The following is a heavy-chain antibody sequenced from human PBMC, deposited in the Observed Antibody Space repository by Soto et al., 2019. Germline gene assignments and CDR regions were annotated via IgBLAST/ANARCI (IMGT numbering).Heavy chain of an antibody. CDR2: ISGSGGST. V-gene: IGHV3-23*01. CDR3: ATLPVGIQLWLSDDDY. D-gene: IGHD5-18*01. J-gene: IGHJ4*02. CDR1: GFTFSSYA. Sequence: PGGSLRLSCAASGFTFSSYAMSWVRQAPGKGLEWVSAISGSGGSTYYADSVKGRFTISRDNSKNTLYLQMNSLRAEDTAVYYCATLPVGIQLWLSDDDYWGQGTLVTVSS.